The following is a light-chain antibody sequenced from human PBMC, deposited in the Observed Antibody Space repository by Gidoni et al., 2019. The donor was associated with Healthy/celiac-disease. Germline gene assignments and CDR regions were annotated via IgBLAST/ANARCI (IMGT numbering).Light chain of an antibody. CDR2: DVS. CDR1: SSDVGGYNY. V-gene: IGLV2-11*01. Sequence: QSALTQPRSVSGSPGQSVTISCTGTSSDVGGYNYVSWYQQHQGKAPKLMIYDVSKRTSGVPDRFSGSKSGNTASLTISGLQAEDEADYYCCAYAGSFWVFGGGTKLTVL. CDR3: CAYAGSFWV. J-gene: IGLJ3*02.